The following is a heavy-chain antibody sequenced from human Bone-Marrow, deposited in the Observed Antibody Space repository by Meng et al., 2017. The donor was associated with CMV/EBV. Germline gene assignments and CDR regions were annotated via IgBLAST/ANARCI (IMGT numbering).Heavy chain of an antibody. D-gene: IGHD6-6*01. Sequence: GGSLRLSCVSSGFKFGYYLMTWVRQAPGKGLEWVANIKPDGSERYHVDSVKGRFTISRDNAKNTLYLQMNSLRAEDTAVYYCARNEYSSPYGMDVWGQGTTVTVSS. CDR3: ARNEYSSPYGMDV. CDR2: IKPDGSER. CDR1: GFKFGYYL. V-gene: IGHV3-7*01. J-gene: IGHJ6*02.